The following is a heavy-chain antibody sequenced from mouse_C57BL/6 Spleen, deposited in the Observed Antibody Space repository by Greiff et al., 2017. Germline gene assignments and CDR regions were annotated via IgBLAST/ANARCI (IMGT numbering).Heavy chain of an antibody. CDR2: IDPSDSYT. Sequence: QVQLQQPGAELVRPGTSVKLSCKASGYTFTSYWMHWVKQRPGQGLEWIGVIDPSDSYTNYNQKFKGKATLTVDTSSSTAYMQLSSLTSEDSAVYYCARDGNHFDYWGQGTTLTVSS. V-gene: IGHV1-59*01. D-gene: IGHD1-1*01. J-gene: IGHJ2*01. CDR1: GYTFTSYW. CDR3: ARDGNHFDY.